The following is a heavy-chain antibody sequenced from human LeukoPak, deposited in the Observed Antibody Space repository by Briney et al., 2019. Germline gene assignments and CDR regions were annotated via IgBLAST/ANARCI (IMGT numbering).Heavy chain of an antibody. CDR3: ARVTVTTEHFDY. V-gene: IGHV3-21*01. CDR1: GFTFSSYS. D-gene: IGHD4-17*01. J-gene: IGHJ4*02. Sequence: GRSLRLSCAASGFTFSSYSMNWVRQAPGKGLEWVSSISSSSSYIYYADSVKGRFTISRDNAKNSLYLQMNSLRAEDTAVYYCARVTVTTEHFDYWGQGTLVTVSS. CDR2: ISSSSSYI.